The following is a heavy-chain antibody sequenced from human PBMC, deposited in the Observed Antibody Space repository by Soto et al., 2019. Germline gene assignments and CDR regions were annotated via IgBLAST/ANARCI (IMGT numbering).Heavy chain of an antibody. D-gene: IGHD3-9*01. CDR2: IYPGDSDT. CDR1: GNSFTSYW. Sequence: PGESLKTSCKGSGNSFTSYWMGWVRQMPGKGLEWVGIIYPGDSDTRYSPSFQGQVTISADKSISTAYLQWSSLKASDTAMYYCARAYYDILTGNLSYYYGMDVWGQGTTVTVSS. J-gene: IGHJ6*02. V-gene: IGHV5-51*01. CDR3: ARAYYDILTGNLSYYYGMDV.